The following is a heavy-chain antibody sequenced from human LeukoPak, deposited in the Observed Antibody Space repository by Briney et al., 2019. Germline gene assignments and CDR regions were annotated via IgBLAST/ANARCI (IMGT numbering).Heavy chain of an antibody. Sequence: SETLSLTCTVSRGSISGSIRSCYWSWLRQPPGKGLEWIGYISSSGSVNDNPSLRSRVTISVDTSKNQFFLNLSSVSAADTAVYYCARIPLGYSGAYYFDYWGQGTLVTVSS. CDR2: ISSSGSV. CDR1: RGSISGSIRSCY. V-gene: IGHV4-4*09. J-gene: IGHJ4*02. CDR3: ARIPLGYSGAYYFDY. D-gene: IGHD5-12*01.